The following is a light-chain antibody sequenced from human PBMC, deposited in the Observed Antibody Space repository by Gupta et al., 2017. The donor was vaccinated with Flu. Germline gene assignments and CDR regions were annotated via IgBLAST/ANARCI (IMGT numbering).Light chain of an antibody. V-gene: IGKV3-20*01. Sequence: EIVLTQSPGTLSLSPGEPATLSCRASQSVPSDFLAWYQQKPGQAPRLLIYGASIRATGIPDRFSGRGTEADFTLTISIPEPEEFAVYYCYQYGTPPPYSFGQWTKLKIK. CDR3: YQYGTPPPYS. CDR1: QSVPSDF. J-gene: IGKJ2*03. CDR2: GAS.